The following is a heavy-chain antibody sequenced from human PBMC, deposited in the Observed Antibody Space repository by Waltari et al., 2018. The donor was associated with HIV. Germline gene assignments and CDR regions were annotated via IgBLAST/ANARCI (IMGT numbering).Heavy chain of an antibody. CDR3: ARDSGPYYYDSSGYASFDY. Sequence: EVQLVESGGGLVKPGGSLRLSCAASGFTFSIYSMNWVRQAPGKGLGWVSSISSSSSYIYYADSVKGRFTISRDNAKNSLYLQMNSLRAEDTAVYYCARDSGPYYYDSSGYASFDYWGQGTLVTVSS. V-gene: IGHV3-21*01. J-gene: IGHJ4*02. CDR2: ISSSSSYI. D-gene: IGHD3-22*01. CDR1: GFTFSIYS.